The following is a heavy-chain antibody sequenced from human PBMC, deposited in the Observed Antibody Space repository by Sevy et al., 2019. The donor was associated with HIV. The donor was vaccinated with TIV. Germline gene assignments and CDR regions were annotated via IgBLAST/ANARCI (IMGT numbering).Heavy chain of an antibody. J-gene: IGHJ4*02. CDR3: ATTKDYYDTSGYPFDS. CDR2: FDPEDDEK. D-gene: IGHD3-22*01. Sequence: ASGKVSCKVSGYTLTELSMHWVRQAPGKGLEWMGTFDPEDDEKIYAQKFQGRVTMTEDTSTDTAYMELSRLRSEDTAVYYCATTKDYYDTSGYPFDSWGQGTLVTVSS. CDR1: GYTLTELS. V-gene: IGHV1-24*01.